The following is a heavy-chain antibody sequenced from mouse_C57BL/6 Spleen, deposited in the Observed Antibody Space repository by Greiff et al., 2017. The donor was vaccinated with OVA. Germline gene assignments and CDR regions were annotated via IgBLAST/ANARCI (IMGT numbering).Heavy chain of an antibody. V-gene: IGHV1-18*01. CDR2: INPNNGGT. CDR1: GYTFTDYN. J-gene: IGHJ3*01. Sequence: EVKLQESGPELVKPGASVKIPCKASGYTFTDYNMDWVKQSHGKSLEWIGDINPNNGGTIYNQKFKGKATLTVDKSSSTAYMELRSLTSEDTAVYYCARGDPGGFAYWGQGTLVTVSA. CDR3: ARGDPGGFAY.